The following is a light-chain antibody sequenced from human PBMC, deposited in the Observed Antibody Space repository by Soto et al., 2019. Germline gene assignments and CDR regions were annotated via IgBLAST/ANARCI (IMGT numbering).Light chain of an antibody. V-gene: IGKV1-17*03. CDR3: LQYNRYPWT. Sequence: IQMTQSPSAVSASVGDTVTITCRTSQDITSYLVWFQQKPGKVPERLIYGATNLQSGVPSRFSGSGSGTEFTLTIRSMQPEEFATYYCLQYNRYPWTGGKGTKVDI. J-gene: IGKJ1*01. CDR1: QDITSY. CDR2: GAT.